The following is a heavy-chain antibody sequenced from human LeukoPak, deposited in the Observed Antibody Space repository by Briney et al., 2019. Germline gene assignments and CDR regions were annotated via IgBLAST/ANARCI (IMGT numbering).Heavy chain of an antibody. CDR3: AGETGTTSSAAFDI. CDR1: GFTVSSNY. D-gene: IGHD1-1*01. V-gene: IGHV3-53*01. Sequence: GGSLRLSCAASGFTVSSNYMSWVRQAPGKGLEWVSVIYSGGSTYYADSVKGRFTISRDNSKNTLYLQMNSLRAEDTAVYYCAGETGTTSSAAFDIWGQGTMVTVSS. J-gene: IGHJ3*02. CDR2: IYSGGST.